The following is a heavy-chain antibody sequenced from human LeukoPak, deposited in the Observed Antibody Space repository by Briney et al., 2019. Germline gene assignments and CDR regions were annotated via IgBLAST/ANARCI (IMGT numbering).Heavy chain of an antibody. CDR1: GFTFSSYA. Sequence: GGSLRLSCAASGFTFSSYAMSWVRQAPGKGLEWVSAIGASGGTTFYADSVKGRFTISRDNSKNTLYLQMNSLRAEDTAVYYCATPAEMATISPFDYWGQGTLVTVSS. D-gene: IGHD5-24*01. V-gene: IGHV3-23*01. CDR3: ATPAEMATISPFDY. J-gene: IGHJ4*02. CDR2: IGASGGTT.